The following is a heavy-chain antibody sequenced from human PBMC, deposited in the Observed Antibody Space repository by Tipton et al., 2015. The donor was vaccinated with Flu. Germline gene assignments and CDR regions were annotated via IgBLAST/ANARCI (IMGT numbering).Heavy chain of an antibody. D-gene: IGHD3/OR15-3a*01. Sequence: GLVKPSETLSLTCTVSGDSISRFYWSWIRQPPGKGLEWIGYSGSTNYNPSLKNRVTISLDTSKNQFSLQLKSVTASDTAVYYCAGLKLFALVNHSYYYGLDVWGQGTTVTVS. J-gene: IGHJ6*02. CDR2: SGST. CDR3: AGLKLFALVNHSYYYGLDV. V-gene: IGHV4-59*08. CDR1: GDSISRFY.